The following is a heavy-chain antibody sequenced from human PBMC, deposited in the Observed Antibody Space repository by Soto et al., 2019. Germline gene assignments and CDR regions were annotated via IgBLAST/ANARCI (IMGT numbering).Heavy chain of an antibody. V-gene: IGHV4-39*07. D-gene: IGHD2-21*02. Sequence: ASETLSLTCDVSGGSSMISSYYCGWIRQPPGKGLEWIGSMYYSGSTYYNPFLKSRVTMSVDTSKNQFSLKLNSVTAADTAVYYCARTTAAIHLNYWSQGTLVTVSS. CDR1: GGSSMISSYY. J-gene: IGHJ4*02. CDR2: MYYSGST. CDR3: ARTTAAIHLNY.